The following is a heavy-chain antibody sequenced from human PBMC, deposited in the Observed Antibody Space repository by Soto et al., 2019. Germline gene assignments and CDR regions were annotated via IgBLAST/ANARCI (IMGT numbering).Heavy chain of an antibody. J-gene: IGHJ4*02. CDR2: IWYDGSNK. CDR1: GFTFSSYG. V-gene: IGHV3-33*01. CDR3: ARDQYDFWSGYSFDY. D-gene: IGHD3-3*01. Sequence: SGGSLRLSCAASGFTFSSYGMHWVRQAPGKGLEWVAVIWYDGSNKYYADSVKGRFAISRDNSKNTLYLQMNSLRAEDTAVYYCARDQYDFWSGYSFDYWGQGTLVTVSS.